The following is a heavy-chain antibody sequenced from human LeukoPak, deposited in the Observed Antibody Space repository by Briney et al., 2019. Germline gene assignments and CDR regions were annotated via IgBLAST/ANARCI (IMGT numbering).Heavy chain of an antibody. CDR2: IYYSGST. D-gene: IGHD3-10*01. CDR1: GGSISSSSYY. Sequence: PSETLSLTCTVSGGSISSSSYYWGWIRQPPGKGLEWIGSIYYSGSTYYNPSLKSRVTISVDTSKNQFSLKLSSVTVADTAVYYCARLLWFGELHYYFDYWGQGTLVTVSS. J-gene: IGHJ4*02. CDR3: ARLLWFGELHYYFDY. V-gene: IGHV4-39*07.